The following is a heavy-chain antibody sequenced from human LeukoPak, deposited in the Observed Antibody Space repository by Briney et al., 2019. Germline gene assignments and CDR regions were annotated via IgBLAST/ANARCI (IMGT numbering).Heavy chain of an antibody. J-gene: IGHJ6*02. D-gene: IGHD3-9*01. Sequence: GGSLRLSCAASGFTLSSYEMNWVRQAPGKGLEWVSYINRSGSNIYYADSVKGRFTISRYNAKNSLYLQMNSLRAEDTVFYYCARAGEYYEILTGYYYYYGMDVWGQGTTVTVSS. V-gene: IGHV3-48*03. CDR2: INRSGSNI. CDR3: ARAGEYYEILTGYYYYYGMDV. CDR1: GFTLSSYE.